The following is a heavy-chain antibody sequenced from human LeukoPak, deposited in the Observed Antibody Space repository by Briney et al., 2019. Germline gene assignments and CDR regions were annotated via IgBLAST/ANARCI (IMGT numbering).Heavy chain of an antibody. J-gene: IGHJ4*02. D-gene: IGHD1-7*01. CDR1: GYTFTSYG. V-gene: IGHV1-18*01. CDR3: ARDRLELRGEQDY. CDR2: ISAYNGNT. Sequence: ASVKVSCKASGYTFTSYGISWVRQAPGQGLEWMGWISAYNGNTNYAQKFQGRVTMTRDTSISTAYMELSRLRSDDTAVYYCARDRLELRGEQDYWGQGTLVTVSS.